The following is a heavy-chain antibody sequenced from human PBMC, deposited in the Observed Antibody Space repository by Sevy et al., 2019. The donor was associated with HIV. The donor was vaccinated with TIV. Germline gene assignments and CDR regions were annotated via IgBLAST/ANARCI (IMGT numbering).Heavy chain of an antibody. CDR3: ASSDSSNYYDSSGYYPRFPHFDY. V-gene: IGHV3-53*01. CDR1: GFTVSSNY. J-gene: IGHJ4*02. CDR2: IYSGGST. Sequence: GGSLRLSCAASGFTVSSNYMSWVHQAPGKGLEWVSVIYSGGSTYYADSVKGRFTISRDNSKNTLYLQMNSLRAEDTAVYYCASSDSSNYYDSSGYYPRFPHFDYWGQGTLVTVSS. D-gene: IGHD3-22*01.